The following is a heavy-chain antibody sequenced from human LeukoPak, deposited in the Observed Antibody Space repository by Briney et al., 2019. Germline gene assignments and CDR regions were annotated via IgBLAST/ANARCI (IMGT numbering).Heavy chain of an antibody. V-gene: IGHV3-23*01. J-gene: IGHJ4*02. CDR1: GFTFSSYA. CDR3: AKGISGYSSVWYGSYYFDY. Sequence: GGSLRLSCAASGFTFSSYAMSWVRQAPGKGLEWVSAISGSGGSTYYADSVKGRFTISRDNSKNTLYLQMNSLRAEDTAVYYCAKGISGYSSVWYGSYYFDYWGQGTLVTVSS. CDR2: ISGSGGST. D-gene: IGHD6-19*01.